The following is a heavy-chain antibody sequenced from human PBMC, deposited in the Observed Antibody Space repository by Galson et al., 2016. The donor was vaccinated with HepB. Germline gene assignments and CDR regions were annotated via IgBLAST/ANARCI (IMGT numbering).Heavy chain of an antibody. CDR2: IYHTGTT. Sequence: SETLSLTCNVSGDSISAFYWTRLRQSPGKSLQWLGYIYHTGTTVYNPSLNSRVTKSLGPSENQFSLSLLSVTAADTAVYFCAREWSSGLFFDSWGQGALVTVSS. CDR1: GDSISAFY. J-gene: IGHJ4*02. D-gene: IGHD3-22*01. V-gene: IGHV4-59*01. CDR3: AREWSSGLFFDS.